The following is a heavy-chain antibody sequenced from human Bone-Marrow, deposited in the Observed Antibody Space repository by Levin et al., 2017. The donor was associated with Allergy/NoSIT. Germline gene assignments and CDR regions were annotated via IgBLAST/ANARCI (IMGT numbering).Heavy chain of an antibody. V-gene: IGHV3-23*01. J-gene: IGHJ1*01. D-gene: IGHD6-13*01. Sequence: PGESLKISCAASGFTSAYYAMSWVRQAPGKGLEWVSGISGTYDQTFYRDSVKGRFTISRDKSKNTVYLQMNNLRVDDSAIYYCAKMEQQLVQGAFQEWGQGTLVSVSS. CDR1: GFTSAYYA. CDR2: ISGTYDQT. CDR3: AKMEQQLVQGAFQE.